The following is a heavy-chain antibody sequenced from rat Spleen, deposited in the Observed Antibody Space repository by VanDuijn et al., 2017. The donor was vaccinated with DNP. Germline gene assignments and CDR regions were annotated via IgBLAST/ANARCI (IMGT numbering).Heavy chain of an antibody. J-gene: IGHJ2*01. CDR2: IRYDGGST. CDR3: AKVQTRYYFDY. D-gene: IGHD1-4*01. Sequence: EVLLVESGGDLVQSGRSLKLSCAASGFSFSDYYMAWVRQAPTKGLEWVAYIRYDGGSTYYGDSVKGRFTISRDNAKSILYLQMNSLRSEDMATYYCAKVQTRYYFDYWGQGVLVTVSS. CDR1: GFSFSDYY. V-gene: IGHV5-22*01.